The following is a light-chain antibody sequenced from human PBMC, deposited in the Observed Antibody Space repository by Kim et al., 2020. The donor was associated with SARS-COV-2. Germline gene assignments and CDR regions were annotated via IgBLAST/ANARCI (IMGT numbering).Light chain of an antibody. V-gene: IGLV2-14*01. CDR3: SSYTSSTTWV. CDR1: SSDVGAYNY. Sequence: QSALTQPASVSGSPGQSITISCTGTSSDVGAYNYVSWYQQHPGKAPKVMIYDVSKRPSGVSDRFSASKSGNTASLIISGLHAEDEADYYCSSYTSSTTWVFGGGTQLTVL. J-gene: IGLJ3*02. CDR2: DVS.